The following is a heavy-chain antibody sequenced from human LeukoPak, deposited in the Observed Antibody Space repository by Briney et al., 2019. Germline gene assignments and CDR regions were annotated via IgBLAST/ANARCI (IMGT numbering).Heavy chain of an antibody. Sequence: PGGSLRLSCAASGFTFSSYAMSWVRQAPGKGLEWVSAISGSGGSTYYADSVKGRFTISRDNSKNTHYLQMNSLRAEDTAVYYCAKQKPTNYDFWSGYWFDYWGQGTLVPVSS. CDR1: GFTFSSYA. J-gene: IGHJ4*02. CDR2: ISGSGGST. CDR3: AKQKPTNYDFWSGYWFDY. D-gene: IGHD3-3*01. V-gene: IGHV3-23*01.